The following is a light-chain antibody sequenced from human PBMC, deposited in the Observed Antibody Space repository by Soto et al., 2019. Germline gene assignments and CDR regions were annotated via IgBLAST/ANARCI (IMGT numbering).Light chain of an antibody. CDR2: EDY. V-gene: IGLV6-57*02. Sequence: NFMLTRPHSVSASPGKTVTISCTGSGGSIASNYVQWYQQRPGSAPTTVIYEDYQRPSGVPDRFSGSIDTSSNSASLTISGLKTEDEADYYCQSYDSDSQGVFGGGTKLTVL. CDR3: QSYDSDSQGV. CDR1: GGSIASNY. J-gene: IGLJ3*02.